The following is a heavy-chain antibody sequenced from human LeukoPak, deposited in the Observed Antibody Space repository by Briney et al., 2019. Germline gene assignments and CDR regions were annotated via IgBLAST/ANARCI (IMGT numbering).Heavy chain of an antibody. D-gene: IGHD4-17*01. CDR3: ATDLRRDYEQNYYYYMDV. CDR2: FDPEDGET. V-gene: IGHV1-24*01. Sequence: ASVKVSCKVSGYTLTELSMHWVRQAPGKGLEWMGGFDPEDGETIYAQKFQGRVTMTEDTSTDTAYMELSSLRSEDTAVYYCATDLRRDYEQNYYYYMDVWGNGTTVTVS. CDR1: GYTLTELS. J-gene: IGHJ6*03.